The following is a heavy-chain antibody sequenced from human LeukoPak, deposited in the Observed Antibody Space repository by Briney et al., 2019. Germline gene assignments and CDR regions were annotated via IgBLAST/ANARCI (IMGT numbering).Heavy chain of an antibody. V-gene: IGHV1-69*04. D-gene: IGHD2-2*01. CDR3: ARDRYCSSTSCYHYYYYGMDV. Sequence: ASVKVSCKASGGTFSSYAISWVRQAPGQGLEWMGRIIPILGIANYAQKFQGRVTITADKSTSTAYMELSSLRSEDTAVCYCARDRYCSSTSCYHYYYYGMDVWGQGTTVTVSS. J-gene: IGHJ6*02. CDR2: IIPILGIA. CDR1: GGTFSSYA.